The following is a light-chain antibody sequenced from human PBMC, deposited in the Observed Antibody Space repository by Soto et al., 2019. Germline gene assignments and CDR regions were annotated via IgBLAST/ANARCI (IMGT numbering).Light chain of an antibody. CDR2: AAS. CDR3: QQSYSTPRT. Sequence: DIQMTQSPSSLSASVGDRVTITCRASQSISSYLNWYQQTPGKAPKLLIYAASTLQSGVPSRFSGSGSGKDFTLTISSLQPEDFATYYCQQSYSTPRTFGQGTKVEIK. J-gene: IGKJ1*01. V-gene: IGKV1-39*01. CDR1: QSISSY.